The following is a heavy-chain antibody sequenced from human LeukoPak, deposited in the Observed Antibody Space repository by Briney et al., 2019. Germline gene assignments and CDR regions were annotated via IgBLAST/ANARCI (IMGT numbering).Heavy chain of an antibody. J-gene: IGHJ6*02. CDR2: ISSSSSCI. Sequence: GGSLRLSCAASGFTFSSYSMNWVRQAPGKGLEWVSSISSSSSCIYYADSVKGRFTISRDNAKNSLYLQMNSLRAEDTAVYYCARDGAAAGIYGMDVWGQGTTVTVSS. D-gene: IGHD6-13*01. CDR3: ARDGAAAGIYGMDV. V-gene: IGHV3-21*01. CDR1: GFTFSSYS.